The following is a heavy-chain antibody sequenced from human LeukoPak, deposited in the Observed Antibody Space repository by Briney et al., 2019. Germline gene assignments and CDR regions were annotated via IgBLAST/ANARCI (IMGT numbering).Heavy chain of an antibody. J-gene: IGHJ5*02. V-gene: IGHV3-74*03. Sequence: GGSLRLSCTASGFTFITYWMHWVRQAPGKGLEWVSRINSDGSDRKYADSVKSRFTISRDNAKNTLFLQMNSLRAEDTAVYYCARDPCSSSSCYRGNWFDPWGQGTLVTVSS. CDR3: ARDPCSSSSCYRGNWFDP. D-gene: IGHD2-2*01. CDR2: INSDGSDR. CDR1: GFTFITYW.